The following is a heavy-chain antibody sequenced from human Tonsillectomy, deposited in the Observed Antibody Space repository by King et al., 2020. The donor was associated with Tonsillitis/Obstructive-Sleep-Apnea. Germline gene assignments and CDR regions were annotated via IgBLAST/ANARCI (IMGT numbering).Heavy chain of an antibody. CDR2: IYWDDNKRYSPSK. D-gene: IGHD2-21*01. CDR3: AHRPLAPQEDLFDP. V-gene: IGHV2-5*02. CDR1: GFSLSTSEVG. J-gene: IGHJ5*02. Sequence: TLKESGPTLVKPTQTLTLTCTFSGFSLSTSEVGVGWIRQPPGKALEWLALIYWDDNKRYSPSKRYSPSLRRRLTITKDTSKNQVVLTVTNMDPVDTATYYCAHRPLAPQEDLFDPWGQGILVTVSS.